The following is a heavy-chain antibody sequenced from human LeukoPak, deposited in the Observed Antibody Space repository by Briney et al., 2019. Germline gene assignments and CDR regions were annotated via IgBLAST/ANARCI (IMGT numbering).Heavy chain of an antibody. CDR2: INTDGTVT. J-gene: IGHJ4*02. CDR3: ATKQWLAPPPNS. Sequence: GGSLRLSCAASGFTFSKYWMLWVRHAPGKGLEGVSRINTDGTVTTYADSVKGRFTVSRDNADNTMFLQMNSVRDEDTAVYYCATKQWLAPPPNSWGQGTPVTVSS. CDR1: GFTFSKYW. D-gene: IGHD6-19*01. V-gene: IGHV3-74*01.